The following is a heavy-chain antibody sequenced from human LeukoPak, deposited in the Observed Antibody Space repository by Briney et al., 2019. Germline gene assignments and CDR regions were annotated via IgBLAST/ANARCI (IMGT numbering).Heavy chain of an antibody. CDR3: ARGAIAASDAFDI. Sequence: SETLSLTCTVSDGSISSYYWSWIRQPPGKGLEWIGYIYYSGSTNYNPSLKSRVTISVDTSKNQFSLKLSSVTAADTAVYYCARGAIAASDAFDIWGQGTMVTVSS. V-gene: IGHV4-59*01. D-gene: IGHD2-15*01. J-gene: IGHJ3*02. CDR1: DGSISSYY. CDR2: IYYSGST.